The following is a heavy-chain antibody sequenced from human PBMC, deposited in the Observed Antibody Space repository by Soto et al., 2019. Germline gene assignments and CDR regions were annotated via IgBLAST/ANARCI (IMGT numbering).Heavy chain of an antibody. CDR1: GGSFSGYY. CDR2: INHSGST. CDR3: ARARLGVITFGGVIVYYGMDV. J-gene: IGHJ6*02. D-gene: IGHD3-16*02. V-gene: IGHV4-34*01. Sequence: PSETLSLTCAVYGGSFSGYYWSWIRQPPGKGLEWIGEINHSGSTNYNPSLKSQDTISVDTSKNQFSLKLSSVTAANTAVYYCARARLGVITFGGVIVYYGMDVWGQGTTVTVSS.